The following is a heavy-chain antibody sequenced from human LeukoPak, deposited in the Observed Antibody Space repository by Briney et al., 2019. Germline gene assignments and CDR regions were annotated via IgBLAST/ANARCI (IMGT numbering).Heavy chain of an antibody. Sequence: KPGGSLRLSCAASGFAFSNFGINWVRQAPGKGLEWFSFISSSSSYISYADSVKGRFTISRDNAKNSLYLQMNSLRAEDTAVYYCARGRGYYDSSGYYSYYFDYWGQGTLVTVSS. CDR3: ARGRGYYDSSGYYSYYFDY. CDR2: ISSSSSYI. J-gene: IGHJ4*02. D-gene: IGHD3-22*01. CDR1: GFAFSNFG. V-gene: IGHV3-21*01.